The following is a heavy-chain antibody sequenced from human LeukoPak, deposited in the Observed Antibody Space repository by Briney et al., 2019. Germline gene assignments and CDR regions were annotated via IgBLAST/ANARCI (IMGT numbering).Heavy chain of an antibody. J-gene: IGHJ6*03. D-gene: IGHD5-18*01. CDR3: ARQGSGYSPTYYYYMDV. CDR2: IYPGDSDT. Sequence: PGGSLKISCKGSGYSFTSYWIAWVRQMPGKGLEWMGIIYPGDSDTRYSPSFQGQVTISADKSISTAYLQWSSLKASDTAMYYCARQGSGYSPTYYYYMDVWGKGATVTISS. CDR1: GYSFTSYW. V-gene: IGHV5-51*01.